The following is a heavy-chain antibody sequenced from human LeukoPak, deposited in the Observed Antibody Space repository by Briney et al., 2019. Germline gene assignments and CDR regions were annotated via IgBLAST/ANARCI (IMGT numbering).Heavy chain of an antibody. J-gene: IGHJ4*02. V-gene: IGHV3-53*01. Sequence: PGGSLRLSCAASGFTVSSNYMSWVRQAPGKGLEWVSVIYSGGSTYYADSVKGRFTISRENAKSTLYLQMNNLRADDTAVYYCANEIRPNDYWGQGTLVTVSP. D-gene: IGHD4-17*01. CDR3: ANEIRPNDY. CDR2: IYSGGST. CDR1: GFTVSSNY.